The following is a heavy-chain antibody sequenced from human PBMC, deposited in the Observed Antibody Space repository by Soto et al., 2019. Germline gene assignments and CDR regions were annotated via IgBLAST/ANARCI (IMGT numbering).Heavy chain of an antibody. Sequence: GGSLRLSCTASGLPHSNFAMMWVRQAPGKGLECVSGIYGSGRGIEYADSVKGRFTISRDNSKNTVYLQMTDLRADDTAVYYCAKGAIYNDGLWLMDHWGQATQVIVSS. J-gene: IGHJ4*02. CDR3: AKGAIYNDGLWLMDH. CDR1: GLPHSNFA. CDR2: IYGSGRGI. D-gene: IGHD2-21*01. V-gene: IGHV3-23*05.